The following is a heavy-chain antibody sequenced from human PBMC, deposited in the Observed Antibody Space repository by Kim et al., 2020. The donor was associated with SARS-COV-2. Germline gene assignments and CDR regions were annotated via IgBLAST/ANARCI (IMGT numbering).Heavy chain of an antibody. D-gene: IGHD6-13*01. J-gene: IGHJ4*02. CDR3: ASIAAAGSGY. Sequence: STYYNPSLKSRVTISVDTSKNQFSLKLSSVTAADTAVYYCASIAAAGSGYWGQGTLVTVSS. CDR2: ST. V-gene: IGHV4-39*01.